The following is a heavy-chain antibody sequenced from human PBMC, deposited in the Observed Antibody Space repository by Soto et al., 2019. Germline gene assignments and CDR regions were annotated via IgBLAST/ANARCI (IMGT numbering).Heavy chain of an antibody. D-gene: IGHD3-10*01. Sequence: QLQLQESGPGLVMPSETLSLTCTVSGGSISITSYYWGWIRQPPGKGLEWIGNIYYSGSTYHNPSLRSPVTVSVDTTKNQFYLKVSSVTAAGTAMYYCVRQSEYYYATGRAAPLYGLDVWGQGTTVTVS. CDR3: VRQSEYYYATGRAAPLYGLDV. CDR1: GGSISITSYY. CDR2: IYYSGST. V-gene: IGHV4-39*01. J-gene: IGHJ6*02.